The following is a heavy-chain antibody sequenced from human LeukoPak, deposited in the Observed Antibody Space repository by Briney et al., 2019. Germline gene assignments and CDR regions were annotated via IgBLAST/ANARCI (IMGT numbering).Heavy chain of an antibody. Sequence: SETLSLTRTVSGGSISSSSYYWGWIRQPPGKGLEWIGSIYYSGSTYYNPSLKSRVTISVDTSKNQFSLKLSSVTAADTAVYYCARQVGNYYDSSGYSRYWGQGTLVTVSS. CDR2: IYYSGST. CDR3: ARQVGNYYDSSGYSRY. V-gene: IGHV4-39*01. D-gene: IGHD3-22*01. CDR1: GGSISSSSYY. J-gene: IGHJ4*02.